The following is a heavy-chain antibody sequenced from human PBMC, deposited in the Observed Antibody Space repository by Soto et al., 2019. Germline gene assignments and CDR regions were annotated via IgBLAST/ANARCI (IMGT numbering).Heavy chain of an antibody. CDR3: ARDSPVFDY. Sequence: GGSLRLSCAASGFTFSSYAMHWVRQAPGKGLEWVAVISYDGSNKYYADSVKGRFTISRDNSKNTLYLQMNSLRAEDTAVYYCARDSPVFDYWGQGTLVTVSS. V-gene: IGHV3-30-3*01. CDR1: GFTFSSYA. J-gene: IGHJ4*02. CDR2: ISYDGSNK.